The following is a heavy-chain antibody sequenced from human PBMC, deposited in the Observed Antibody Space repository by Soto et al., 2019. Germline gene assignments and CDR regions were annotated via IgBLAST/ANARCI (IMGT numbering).Heavy chain of an antibody. CDR1: GGTFSSYA. D-gene: IGHD3-22*01. V-gene: IGHV1-69*01. J-gene: IGHJ4*02. CDR3: ARDRCYYDSSGYCPYYFDY. CDR2: SIPIFGTA. Sequence: QVQLVQSGAEVKKPGSSVKVSCKASGGTFSSYAISWVRQAPGQGLEWMGGSIPIFGTANYAQKFQGRVTITAEESTSTAYMELSSLRSEDTAVYYCARDRCYYDSSGYCPYYFDYWGQGTLVTVSS.